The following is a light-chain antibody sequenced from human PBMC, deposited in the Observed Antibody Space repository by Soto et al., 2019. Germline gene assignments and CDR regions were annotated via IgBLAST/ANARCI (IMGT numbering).Light chain of an antibody. CDR3: QQYYNTPSYT. Sequence: DIVMTQSPDSLAVSLGERATINCKSSQSVLYSSNNKNYLAWYQQKPGQPPKLLIYWASTRESGVPDRFSGSGSETDFTLPISSLKAEDVAVYYCQQYYNTPSYTCGQGTKLEIK. V-gene: IGKV4-1*01. J-gene: IGKJ2*01. CDR1: QSVLYSSNNKNY. CDR2: WAS.